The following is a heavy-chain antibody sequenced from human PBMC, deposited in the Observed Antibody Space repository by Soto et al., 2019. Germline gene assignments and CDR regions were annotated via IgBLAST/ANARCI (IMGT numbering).Heavy chain of an antibody. D-gene: IGHD2-15*01. V-gene: IGHV4-34*01. J-gene: IGHJ6*02. Sequence: SETLSLTCAVYGGSFSGYYWSWIRQPPGKGLEWIGEINHSVSTNYNPSLKSRVTISVDTSKNQFSLKLSSVTAADTAVYYCARDHPNLGYCSGGSCGPIADYYGMDVWGQGTTVTVSS. CDR2: INHSVST. CDR3: ARDHPNLGYCSGGSCGPIADYYGMDV. CDR1: GGSFSGYY.